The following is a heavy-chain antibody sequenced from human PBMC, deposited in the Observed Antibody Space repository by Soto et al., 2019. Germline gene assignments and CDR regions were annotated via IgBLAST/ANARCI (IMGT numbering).Heavy chain of an antibody. V-gene: IGHV4-30-4*01. Sequence: TLSLTCNVSGGPIKTGDYYWNWIRQPPGKGLEWIGYVFYSGATNYSPSLKSRAVISMDTSKNQFSLSLTSVTAADTAVYYCARAGFSYGHLLFWGQGIRVTVSS. CDR1: GGPIKTGDYY. CDR3: ARAGFSYGHLLF. J-gene: IGHJ4*02. CDR2: VFYSGAT. D-gene: IGHD3-10*01.